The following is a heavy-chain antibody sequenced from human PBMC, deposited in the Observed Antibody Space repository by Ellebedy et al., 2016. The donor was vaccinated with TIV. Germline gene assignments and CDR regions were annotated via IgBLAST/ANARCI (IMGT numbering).Heavy chain of an antibody. D-gene: IGHD3-22*01. J-gene: IGHJ5*02. V-gene: IGHV3-9*01. CDR1: GFTFDDYA. CDR3: AREPRQYYYDSMAFDP. Sequence: GGSLRLXXAASGFTFDDYAMHWVRQAPGKGLEWVSGISWNSGSIGYADSVKGRFTISRDNAKNSLYLQMNSLRAEDTAVYYCAREPRQYYYDSMAFDPWGQGTLVTVSS. CDR2: ISWNSGSI.